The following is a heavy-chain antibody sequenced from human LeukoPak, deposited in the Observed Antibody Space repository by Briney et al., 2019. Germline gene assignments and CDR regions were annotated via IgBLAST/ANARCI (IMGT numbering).Heavy chain of an antibody. CDR2: INPNSGGT. J-gene: IGHJ4*02. D-gene: IGHD3-22*01. Sequence: ASVKVSCKASGYTFTGYYMHWVRQAPGQGLEWMGWINPNSGGTNYAQKFQGRVTMTRDTSISTAYMELSRLRSDDTAVYYCARTYYYDSSGYYRYYFDYWGQGTLVTDSS. CDR3: ARTYYYDSSGYYRYYFDY. CDR1: GYTFTGYY. V-gene: IGHV1-2*02.